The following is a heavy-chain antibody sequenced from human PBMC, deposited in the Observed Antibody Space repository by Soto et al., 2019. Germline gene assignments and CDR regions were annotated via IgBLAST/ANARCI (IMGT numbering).Heavy chain of an antibody. Sequence: EVQLVESGGGLVKPGGSLSLSCAASGFSLRGYAMDWVRQAPGKGLEWVSSISSSGTYTYYADSVRGRFTISRGNAKKSLYLQMNSLRAEGSAVYYCARAPSGAVPDYWGQGTLVMVSS. V-gene: IGHV3-21*02. D-gene: IGHD6-19*01. CDR3: ARAPSGAVPDY. J-gene: IGHJ4*02. CDR2: ISSSGTYT. CDR1: GFSLRGYA.